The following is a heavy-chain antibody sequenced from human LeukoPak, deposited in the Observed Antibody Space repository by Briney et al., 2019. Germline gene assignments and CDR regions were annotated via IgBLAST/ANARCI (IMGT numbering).Heavy chain of an antibody. CDR3: ARASSGGSHDY. D-gene: IGHD2-15*01. CDR2: INSDGSST. J-gene: IGHJ4*02. CDR1: GFTFSSYW. V-gene: IGHV3-74*01. Sequence: GGSLRLSRAASGFTFSSYWMHWVRQAPGKGLVWVSRINSDGSSTSYADSVKGRFTISRDNAKNTLYLQMNSLRAEDTAVYYCARASSGGSHDYWGQGTLVTVSS.